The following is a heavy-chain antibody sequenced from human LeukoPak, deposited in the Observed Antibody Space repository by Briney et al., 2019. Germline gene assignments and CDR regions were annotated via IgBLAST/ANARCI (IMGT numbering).Heavy chain of an antibody. V-gene: IGHV1-8*01. CDR2: MNPNSGNT. Sequence: ASVKVSCKASGYTFTSYDINWMRQATRQGLEWMGWMNPNSGNTGYAQKFQGRVTMTRNTSISTAYMELSSLRSEDTAVYYCARAVVGATTVFDYWGQGTLVTVSS. D-gene: IGHD1-26*01. J-gene: IGHJ4*02. CDR3: ARAVVGATTVFDY. CDR1: GYTFTSYD.